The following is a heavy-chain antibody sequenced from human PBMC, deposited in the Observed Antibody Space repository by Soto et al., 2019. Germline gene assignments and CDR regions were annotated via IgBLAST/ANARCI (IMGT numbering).Heavy chain of an antibody. J-gene: IGHJ4*02. CDR1: GNTFTNYY. D-gene: IGHD2-21*02. Sequence: QVQLMQSGAEVKKPGASVKVSCKASGNTFTNYYIHWVRQAPGQGLEWMGTINPSGGHTTYAQKFLGRVTMTRETSTSTLYMELTSLRSDDTAMYYCARGGHVVVVTAAFDYWGQGTLFTVSS. CDR2: INPSGGHT. CDR3: ARGGHVVVVTAAFDY. V-gene: IGHV1-46*01.